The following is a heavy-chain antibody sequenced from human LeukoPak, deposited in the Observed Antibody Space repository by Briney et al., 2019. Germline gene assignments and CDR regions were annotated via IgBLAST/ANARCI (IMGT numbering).Heavy chain of an antibody. CDR2: INPNSGDT. CDR1: GYTFTGYY. J-gene: IGHJ4*02. Sequence: ASVKVSCKASGYTFTGYYMHWVRQAPGQGLEWMGWINPNSGDTNYAQQFQDRVSMTRDTSISTAYMHLSRLRSADTAVYYCARSPHILTGENFDYWGQGTLLTVSS. CDR3: ARSPHILTGENFDY. D-gene: IGHD3-9*01. V-gene: IGHV1-2*02.